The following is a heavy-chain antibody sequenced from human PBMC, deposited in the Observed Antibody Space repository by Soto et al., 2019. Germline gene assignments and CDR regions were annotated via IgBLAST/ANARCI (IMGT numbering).Heavy chain of an antibody. J-gene: IGHJ5*02. CDR3: ARDSHDHPGGWPPGGGSAP. D-gene: IGHD6-19*01. CDR2: IIPIFGTA. Sequence: SVKVSCKASGCTFSRYAISWVRQAPGQGLEWMGGIIPIFGTANYAQKFQGRVTITADESTSTAYMGLSSLRSEDTAVYYCARDSHDHPGGWPPGGGSAPWGQGTLVTVSS. V-gene: IGHV1-69*13. CDR1: GCTFSRYA.